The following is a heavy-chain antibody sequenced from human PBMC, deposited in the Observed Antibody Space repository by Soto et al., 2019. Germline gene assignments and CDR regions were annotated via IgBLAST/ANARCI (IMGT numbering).Heavy chain of an antibody. CDR1: GFTFSSSW. Sequence: GGSLRLSCAASGFTFSSSWMHWVRQAPGKGLVWVSRISTDGTGTDYADSVKGRFTISRDNAKNTLYLQMNSLRADDTAVYYCSRVVLSRYVFADPWRQATL. V-gene: IGHV3-74*01. CDR2: ISTDGTGT. D-gene: IGHD2-8*02. J-gene: IGHJ5*02. CDR3: SRVVLSRYVFADP.